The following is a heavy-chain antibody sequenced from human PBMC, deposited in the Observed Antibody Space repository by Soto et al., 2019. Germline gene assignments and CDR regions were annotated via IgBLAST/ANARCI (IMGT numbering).Heavy chain of an antibody. CDR2: IDPSDSQT. Sequence: GESLKISCKGSGYSFAGYWITWVRQMPWKGLEWMGRIDPSDSQTYYSPSFRGHVTISAAKSITTVFLQWSSLGASDTAMYYCARQIYDSDSGPNFQYYFDSWGQGTLVTVSS. J-gene: IGHJ4*02. CDR3: ARQIYDSDSGPNFQYYFDS. CDR1: GYSFAGYW. V-gene: IGHV5-10-1*01. D-gene: IGHD3-22*01.